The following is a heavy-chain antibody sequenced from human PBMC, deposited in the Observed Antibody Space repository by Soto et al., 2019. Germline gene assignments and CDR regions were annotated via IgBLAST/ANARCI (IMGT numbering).Heavy chain of an antibody. Sequence: QVQLVQSGAEVKKPGASVKVSCKASGYTFTSYGISWVRQAPGQGLEWMGWISAYNGNTNYVQKLQGRVTTTTATSTSTAYMELRSLRSDDTAVYYYARVGRHHSSSWYSEGAFDIWGQGTMVTVSS. V-gene: IGHV1-18*01. CDR3: ARVGRHHSSSWYSEGAFDI. CDR1: GYTFTSYG. J-gene: IGHJ3*02. CDR2: ISAYNGNT. D-gene: IGHD6-13*01.